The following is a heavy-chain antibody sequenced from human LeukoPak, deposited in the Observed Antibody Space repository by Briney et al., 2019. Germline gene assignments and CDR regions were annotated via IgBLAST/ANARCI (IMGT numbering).Heavy chain of an antibody. D-gene: IGHD6-13*01. CDR3: ARARSISSNWGIDY. CDR1: GYTFSDYV. Sequence: ASVKVSCKASGYTFSDYVINWVRQAPGQSLEWMGWINAGNGNTKYSEGFQGRVTITRDTSASTAYMELSSLTSEDMAVYYCARARSISSNWGIDYWGQGTLVTVSS. CDR2: INAGNGNT. V-gene: IGHV1-3*03. J-gene: IGHJ4*02.